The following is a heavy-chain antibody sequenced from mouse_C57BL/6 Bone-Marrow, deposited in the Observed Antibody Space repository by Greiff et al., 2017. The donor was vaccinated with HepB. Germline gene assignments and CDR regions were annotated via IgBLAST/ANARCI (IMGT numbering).Heavy chain of an antibody. V-gene: IGHV5-9*01. CDR1: GFTFSSYT. CDR2: ISGGGGNT. J-gene: IGHJ4*01. D-gene: IGHD2-10*01. CDR3: ASLLYYAMDY. Sequence: DVMLVESGGGLVKPGGSLKLSCAASGFTFSSYTMSWVRQTPEKRLEWVATISGGGGNTYYPDSVKGRFTISRDNAKNTLYLQMSSLRSEDTALYYCASLLYYAMDYWGQGTSVTVSS.